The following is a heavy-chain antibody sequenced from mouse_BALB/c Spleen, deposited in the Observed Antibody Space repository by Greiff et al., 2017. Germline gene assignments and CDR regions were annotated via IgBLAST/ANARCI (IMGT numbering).Heavy chain of an antibody. CDR3: ARESALYWYFDV. CDR2: IWAGGST. Sequence: VMLVESGPGLVAPSQSLSITCTVSGFSLTSYGVHWVRQPPGKGLEWLGVIWAGGSTNYNSALMSRLSISKDNSKSQVFLKMNSLQTDDTAMYYCARESALYWYFDVWGAGTTVTVSS. V-gene: IGHV2-9*02. CDR1: GFSLTSYG. J-gene: IGHJ1*01.